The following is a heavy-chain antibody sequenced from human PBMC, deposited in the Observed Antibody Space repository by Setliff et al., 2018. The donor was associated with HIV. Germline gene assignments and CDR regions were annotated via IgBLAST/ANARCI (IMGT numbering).Heavy chain of an antibody. CDR2: IYHSGST. CDR1: GGSISGYY. D-gene: IGHD6-13*01. Sequence: PSETLSLTCTVSGGSISGYYWSWIRQPPGKGLEWIGSIYHSGSTYDSPSLKSRVTISVDTSKNQFSLKLSSVTAADTAIYYCARTYSSNWYIDYWGQGTLVTVTS. J-gene: IGHJ4*02. V-gene: IGHV4-38-2*02. CDR3: ARTYSSNWYIDY.